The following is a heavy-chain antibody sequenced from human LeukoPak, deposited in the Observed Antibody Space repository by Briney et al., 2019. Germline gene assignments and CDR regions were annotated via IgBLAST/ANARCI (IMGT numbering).Heavy chain of an antibody. CDR2: ISSSSSYI. Sequence: GGSLRLSCAASGFTLSSYSMNWVRQAPGKGLEWVSSISSSSSYIYYADSVKGRFTISRDNARNSLYLQMNSLRAEDTAVYYCARGSSTRAYMDVWGKGTTVTVSS. CDR1: GFTLSSYS. J-gene: IGHJ6*03. D-gene: IGHD2-2*01. V-gene: IGHV3-21*01. CDR3: ARGSSTRAYMDV.